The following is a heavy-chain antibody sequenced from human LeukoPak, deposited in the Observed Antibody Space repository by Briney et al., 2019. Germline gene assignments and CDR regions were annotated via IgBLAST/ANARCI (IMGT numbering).Heavy chain of an antibody. Sequence: SQTLSLTFAISGDSVSSNSPTWNWLRQSPSRGLEWLAKTYYRSKCYNYSALSVKSRKITNADTSKNQCSLQLNSVTPENTAVYYCARGNPRYFDYWGQGTLVTVSS. CDR2: TYYRSKCYN. J-gene: IGHJ4*02. CDR1: GDSVSSNSPT. V-gene: IGHV6-1*01. CDR3: ARGNPRYFDY.